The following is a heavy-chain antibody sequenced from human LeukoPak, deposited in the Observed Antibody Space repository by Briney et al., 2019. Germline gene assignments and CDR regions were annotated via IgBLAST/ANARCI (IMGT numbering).Heavy chain of an antibody. V-gene: IGHV3-7*01. CDR1: GFTFSSYW. D-gene: IGHD4-17*01. CDR3: AKGDYGDPPDY. CDR2: IKQDGSEK. J-gene: IGHJ4*02. Sequence: GGSLRLSCAASGFTFSSYWMSWVRQAPGKGLEWVAKIKQDGSEKYYVDSVKGRFTISRDNSKNTLYLQMNSLRAEDTAVYYCAKGDYGDPPDYWGQGTLVTVSS.